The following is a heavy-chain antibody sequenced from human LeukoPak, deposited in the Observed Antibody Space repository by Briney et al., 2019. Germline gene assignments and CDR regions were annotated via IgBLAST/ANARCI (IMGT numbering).Heavy chain of an antibody. D-gene: IGHD1-26*01. CDR3: ARALSAVGATVFDI. Sequence: GGSLRLSCAAFGFASSTYDINWVRQAPGKGLEWLSYISGSGDTIYYADSVKGRFTIFRDNPKTSLYLQMNSRRAEDTAAYYCARALSAVGATVFDIWGQGTMVTVSS. CDR2: ISGSGDTI. J-gene: IGHJ3*02. V-gene: IGHV3-48*03. CDR1: GFASSTYD.